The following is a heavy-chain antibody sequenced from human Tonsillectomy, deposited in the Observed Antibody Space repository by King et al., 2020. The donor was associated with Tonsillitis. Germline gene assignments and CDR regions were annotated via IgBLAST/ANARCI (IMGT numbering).Heavy chain of an antibody. D-gene: IGHD3-10*01. Sequence: QVQLVESGGGLVKPGGSLRLSCAASEFTFSDYYMTWIRQAPGKGLEWVSYISSSSTYTNYGDSVKGRFTISRDNAKNALYLQMNSLRAEDTAVYYCARDLVFGGGVVDYWGQGTLVTVSS. CDR2: ISSSSTYT. CDR1: EFTFSDYY. J-gene: IGHJ4*02. CDR3: ARDLVFGGGVVDY. V-gene: IGHV3-11*06.